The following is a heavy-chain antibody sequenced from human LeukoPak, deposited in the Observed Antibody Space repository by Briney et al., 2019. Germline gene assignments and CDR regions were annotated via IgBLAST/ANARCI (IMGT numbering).Heavy chain of an antibody. CDR1: GFSLSSYS. J-gene: IGHJ4*02. D-gene: IGHD3-22*01. Sequence: GGSLRLSCAASGFSLSSYSMNWVRQAPGKGLEWVSSISGSGCYIDYADSVKGRFTISRDNARNSLYLQMNSLRAEDTAVYYCARQDYYDSSGYYEVVGFIWGQGTLVTVSS. CDR3: ARQDYYDSSGYYEVVGFI. CDR2: ISGSGCYI. V-gene: IGHV3-21*01.